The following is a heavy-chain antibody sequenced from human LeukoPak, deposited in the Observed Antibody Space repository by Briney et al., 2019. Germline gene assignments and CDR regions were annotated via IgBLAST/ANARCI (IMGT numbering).Heavy chain of an antibody. Sequence: SETLSLTCAVYGGPFSGYYWSWIRQPPGKGLEWIGEINHTGNTNYNPSLKSRVTISVDTSKNQFSLKLSSVTAADTAVYYCARDGDYLGQGTLVTVSS. J-gene: IGHJ4*02. CDR1: GGPFSGYY. V-gene: IGHV4-34*01. CDR2: INHTGNT. CDR3: ARDGDY.